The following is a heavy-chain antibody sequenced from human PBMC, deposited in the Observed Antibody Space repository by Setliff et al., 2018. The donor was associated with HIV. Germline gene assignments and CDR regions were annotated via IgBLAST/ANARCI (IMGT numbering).Heavy chain of an antibody. J-gene: IGHJ5*02. CDR2: IYYSGST. V-gene: IGHV4-59*06. Sequence: PSETLSLTCTVSGDSMTNYYWSWIRQYPGKGLEWIGYIYYSGSTYYNPSLKSRVIISVDTSKNQFSLKLSSVTAADTAVYYCARGPIYNFWNGYYWFDPWGQGTLVTVSS. D-gene: IGHD3-3*01. CDR1: GDSMTNYY. CDR3: ARGPIYNFWNGYYWFDP.